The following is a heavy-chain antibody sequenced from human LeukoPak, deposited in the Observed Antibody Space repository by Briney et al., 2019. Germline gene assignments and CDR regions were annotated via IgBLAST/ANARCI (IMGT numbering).Heavy chain of an antibody. V-gene: IGHV6-1*01. CDR3: AREKITFGGVILLDY. CDR2: TYYRSKWYN. J-gene: IGHJ4*02. D-gene: IGHD3-16*01. CDR1: GDIVSSNSAA. Sequence: SQTLSLTCAISGDIVSSNSAAWNWIRQSPSRGLEWLGRTYYRSKWYNDYAVSVKSRITINPDTSKNQFSLQLNSVTPEDMAVYYCAREKITFGGVILLDYWGQGTLVTVSS.